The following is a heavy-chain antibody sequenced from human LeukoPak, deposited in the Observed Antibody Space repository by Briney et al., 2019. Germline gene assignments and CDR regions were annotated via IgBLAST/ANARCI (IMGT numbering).Heavy chain of an antibody. CDR2: INHSGST. J-gene: IGHJ5*02. CDR3: ARGIRRFDP. Sequence: PSETLSLTCADYGGSFRGYYWSWIRQPPGKGLEWIGEINHSGSTNYNPSLKSRVTISVDTSKNQFSLKLSSVTTADTAVYYCARGIRRFDPWGQGTLVTVSS. V-gene: IGHV4-34*01. CDR1: GGSFRGYY.